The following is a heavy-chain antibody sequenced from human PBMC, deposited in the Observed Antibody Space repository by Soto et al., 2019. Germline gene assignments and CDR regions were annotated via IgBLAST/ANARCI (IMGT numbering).Heavy chain of an antibody. V-gene: IGHV1-18*04. Sequence: QVQLVQSGAEVKEPGASVKVSCKASGYTFTHYGFSWVRQAPGHGLEWLAWTSADNGDTNYAPKLQGRVTLTTDTSTGTAYMELRSLSSDDTAVYYGARDERGTCTSSICYYFDYWGQGTLVTVSS. CDR2: TSADNGDT. D-gene: IGHD2-2*01. CDR3: ARDERGTCTSSICYYFDY. CDR1: GYTFTHYG. J-gene: IGHJ4*02.